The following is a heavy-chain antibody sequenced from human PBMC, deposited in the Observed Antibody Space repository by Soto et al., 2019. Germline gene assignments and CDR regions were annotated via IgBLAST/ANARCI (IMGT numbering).Heavy chain of an antibody. CDR2: IYYSGST. CDR1: GGSISSYY. Sequence: SETLSLTCTVSGGSISSYYWGWIRQPPGKGLEWIGSIYYSGSTYYNPSLKSRVTISVDTSKNQFSLKLSSVTAADTAVYYCARLGGDQIIMVRDYGMDVWGQGTTVTVLL. CDR3: ARLGGDQIIMVRDYGMDV. V-gene: IGHV4-59*05. D-gene: IGHD3-10*01. J-gene: IGHJ6*02.